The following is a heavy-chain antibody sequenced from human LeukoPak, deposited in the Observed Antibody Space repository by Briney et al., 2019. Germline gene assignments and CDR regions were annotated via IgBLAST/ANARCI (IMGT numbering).Heavy chain of an antibody. CDR2: ISSNGGST. CDR3: VKDSSRRGHCTNGVCYPPDAFDI. J-gene: IGHJ3*02. CDR1: GFTFSSYA. Sequence: GGSLRLSCSASGFTFSSYAMHWVRQAPGKGLEYVSAISSNGGSTYYADSAKGRFTISRDNSKNTLYLQMSSLRAEDTAVYYCVKDSSRRGHCTNGVCYPPDAFDIWGQGTMVTVSS. V-gene: IGHV3-64D*09. D-gene: IGHD2-8*01.